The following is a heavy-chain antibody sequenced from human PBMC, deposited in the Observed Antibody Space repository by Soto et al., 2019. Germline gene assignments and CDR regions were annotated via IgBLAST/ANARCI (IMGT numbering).Heavy chain of an antibody. D-gene: IGHD2-8*02. J-gene: IGHJ4*02. CDR1: GGSFSGYY. Sequence: QVQLQQWDAGLLKPSETLSLTCAVYGGSFSGYYWTWIRQPPGTGLEWIGEINHSGSTNYNPSLKSRFTISVDTSKNQFSLKLTSVTAADTAVYYCARDKITGLFDYWGQGTLVTVSS. CDR2: INHSGST. V-gene: IGHV4-34*01. CDR3: ARDKITGLFDY.